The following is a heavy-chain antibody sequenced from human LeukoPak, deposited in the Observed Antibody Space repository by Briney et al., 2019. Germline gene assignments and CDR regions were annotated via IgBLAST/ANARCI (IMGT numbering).Heavy chain of an antibody. V-gene: IGHV3-23*01. CDR2: ISGSGGST. D-gene: IGHD3-3*01. Sequence: PGGSLRLSCSASGFTFSSYAMSWVRQAPGKGLEWVSAISGSGGSTYYADSVKGRFTISRDNSKNTLYLQMNSLRAEDTAVYYCAKGVLAGYDFWSGYHNWFDPWGQGTLVTVSS. CDR1: GFTFSSYA. J-gene: IGHJ5*02. CDR3: AKGVLAGYDFWSGYHNWFDP.